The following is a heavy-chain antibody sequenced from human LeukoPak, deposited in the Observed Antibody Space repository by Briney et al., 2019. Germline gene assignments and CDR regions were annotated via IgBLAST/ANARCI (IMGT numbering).Heavy chain of an antibody. Sequence: PGGSLRLSCAASGFTFSSYSMNWVRQAPGKGLEWVSSISSSSSYIYYADSVKGRFIISRDNAKDPLYLQMNSLRAEDTAVYYCARDPTSSWETAFDIWGQGTMVTVSS. D-gene: IGHD1-26*01. CDR2: ISSSSSYI. V-gene: IGHV3-21*06. CDR3: ARDPTSSWETAFDI. CDR1: GFTFSSYS. J-gene: IGHJ3*02.